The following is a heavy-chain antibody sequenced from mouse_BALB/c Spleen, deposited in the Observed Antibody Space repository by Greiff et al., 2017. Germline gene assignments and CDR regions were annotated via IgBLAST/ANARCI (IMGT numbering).Heavy chain of an antibody. CDR3: AREEIYYGNYDAMDY. CDR1: GFTFSSYA. CDR2: ISSGGST. J-gene: IGHJ4*01. D-gene: IGHD2-1*01. V-gene: IGHV5-6-5*01. Sequence: DVKLVESGGGLVKPGGSLKLSCAASGFTFSSYAMSWVRQTPEKRLEWVASISSGGSTYYPDSVKGRFTISRDNARNILYLQMSSLRSEDTAMYYCAREEIYYGNYDAMDYWGQGTSVTVSS.